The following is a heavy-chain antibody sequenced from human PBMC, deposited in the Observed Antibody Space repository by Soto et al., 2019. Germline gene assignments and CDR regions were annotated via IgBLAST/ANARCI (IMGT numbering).Heavy chain of an antibody. Sequence: GGSLRLSCAASGFTFSSYAMSWVRQAPGKGLEWVSAISGSGGSTYYADSVKGRFTISRDNSKNTLYLQMNSLRAEDTAVYYCAKVKGVVAAISRYYFDYWGQGTLVTVSS. CDR3: AKVKGVVAAISRYYFDY. V-gene: IGHV3-23*01. J-gene: IGHJ4*02. CDR1: GFTFSSYA. CDR2: ISGSGGST. D-gene: IGHD2-15*01.